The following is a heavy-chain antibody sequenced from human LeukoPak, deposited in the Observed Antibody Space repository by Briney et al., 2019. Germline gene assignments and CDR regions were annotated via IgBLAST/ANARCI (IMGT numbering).Heavy chain of an antibody. J-gene: IGHJ4*02. CDR2: ISAYNGNT. CDR1: GYTFTSYG. CDR3: ATSDVGPAVDLDY. V-gene: IGHV1-18*01. D-gene: IGHD2-15*01. Sequence: ASVKVSCKASGYTFTSYGISWVRQAPGQGLEWMGWISAYNGNTNYAQNFQGRVTMTEDTSSDTAYMELSSLRSEDTAVYYCATSDVGPAVDLDYWGQGTLVTVSS.